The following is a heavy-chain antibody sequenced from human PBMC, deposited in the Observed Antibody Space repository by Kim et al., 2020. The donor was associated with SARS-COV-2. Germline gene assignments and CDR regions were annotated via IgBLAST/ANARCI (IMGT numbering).Heavy chain of an antibody. V-gene: IGHV4-39*01. CDR1: GGSISSRDYY. J-gene: IGHJ4*02. CDR2: IYRSGSN. CDR3: ARQNYAAFDF. D-gene: IGHD3-16*01. Sequence: SETLSLTCTVSGGSISSRDYYWGWIRQPPEKGLEWMGSIYRSGSNYQNPSLKSRVNISVDTSKNQFSLNLTSVTAADTALYYCARQNYAAFDFWGQGTLV.